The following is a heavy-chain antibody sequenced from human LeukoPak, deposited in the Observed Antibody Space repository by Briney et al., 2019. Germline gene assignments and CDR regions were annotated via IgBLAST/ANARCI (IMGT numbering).Heavy chain of an antibody. V-gene: IGHV3-23*01. D-gene: IGHD5-24*01. Sequence: GGSLRLSCAASGFTFSSYAMSWVRQAPGKGLEWVSGISGSGGGTYYADPVKGRFTISRDNSKNTLYLQMNSLRAEDTAVYYCAKSRDGYNSAADYWGQGTLVTVSS. CDR1: GFTFSSYA. CDR3: AKSRDGYNSAADY. CDR2: ISGSGGGT. J-gene: IGHJ4*02.